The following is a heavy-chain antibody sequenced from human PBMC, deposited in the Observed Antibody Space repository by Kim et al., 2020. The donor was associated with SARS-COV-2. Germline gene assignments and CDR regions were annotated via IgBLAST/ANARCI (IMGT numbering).Heavy chain of an antibody. CDR2: INGVNGNT. CDR1: GYTLSSYC. J-gene: IGHJ4*02. V-gene: IGHV1-3*01. CDR3: ARDGRSVDYYFDY. Sequence: ASVKVSCKASGYTLSSYCMHWVRQAPGQRPEWMGWINGVNGNTKYSQKFEGRVTITRDTSASTVYMELSSLISEDTAVYYCARDGRSVDYYFDYWGQRTLVTVSS.